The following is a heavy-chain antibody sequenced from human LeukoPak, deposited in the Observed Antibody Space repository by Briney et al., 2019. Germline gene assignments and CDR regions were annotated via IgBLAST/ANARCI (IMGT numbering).Heavy chain of an antibody. CDR1: GFTFSSYG. V-gene: IGHV3-30*02. CDR3: AKDPRLLWFGELFADYYFDY. D-gene: IGHD3-10*01. Sequence: PGGSLRLSCAASGFTFSSYGMHWVRQAPGKGLEWVAFIRYDGSNKYYADSVKGRFTISRDNSKNTLYLQMNSLRAEDTAVYYCAKDPRLLWFGELFADYYFDYWGQGTLVTVSS. CDR2: IRYDGSNK. J-gene: IGHJ4*02.